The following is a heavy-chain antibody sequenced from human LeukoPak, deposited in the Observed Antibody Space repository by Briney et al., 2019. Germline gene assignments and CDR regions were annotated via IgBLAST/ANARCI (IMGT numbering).Heavy chain of an antibody. CDR1: GYILTEYY. CDR3: STEDKYCTGANCGVF. D-gene: IGHD2-8*02. CDR2: IIPDSGGT. Sequence: GASVKVSCKASGYILTEYYVHWVRQAPGQGLEWMGFIIPDSGGTTYQHKFQGRVTMTRDTSISTFYMELSSLRPDDTAVYYRSTEDKYCTGANCGVFWGQGTLITVSS. V-gene: IGHV1-2*02. J-gene: IGHJ4*02.